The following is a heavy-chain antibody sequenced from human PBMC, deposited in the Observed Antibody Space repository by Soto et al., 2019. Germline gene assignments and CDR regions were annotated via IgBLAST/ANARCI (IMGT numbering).Heavy chain of an antibody. CDR2: MNPNSGNT. V-gene: IGHV1-8*01. CDR3: ARGSTSYDFWSGYYTDY. CDR1: GYTFTSYD. Sequence: ASVKVSCKASGYTFTSYDINWVRQATGQGLEWMGWMNPNSGNTGYAQKFQGRVTMIRNTSVSTAYMELSSLRSEDTAVYYCARGSTSYDFWSGYYTDYWGQGTLVTVSS. J-gene: IGHJ4*02. D-gene: IGHD3-3*01.